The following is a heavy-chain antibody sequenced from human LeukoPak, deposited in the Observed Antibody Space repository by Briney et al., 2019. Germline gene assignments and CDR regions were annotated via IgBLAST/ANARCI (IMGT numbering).Heavy chain of an antibody. CDR3: AREMVQLPTHMDV. CDR2: IYDSGST. J-gene: IGHJ6*03. Sequence: SETLSLTCTVSGGSISSYYWSWVRQPPGKGLEWIGYIYDSGSTNYNPSLKSRVTISVDSSKNQFSLKLSSVTAADTAVYYCAREMVQLPTHMDVWGKGTTVTVSS. V-gene: IGHV4-59*01. D-gene: IGHD5-18*01. CDR1: GGSISSYY.